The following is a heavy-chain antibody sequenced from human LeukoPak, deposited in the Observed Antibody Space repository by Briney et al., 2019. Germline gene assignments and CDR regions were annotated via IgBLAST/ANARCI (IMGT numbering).Heavy chain of an antibody. CDR2: INYSGST. V-gene: IGHV4-39*01. D-gene: IGHD6-19*01. J-gene: IGHJ6*02. CDR3: ARHSSSNWISRFDV. CDR1: GGSIGSSSYS. Sequence: PSETLSLTCIVSGGSIGSSSYSWAWIRQPPGKGLEWIGSINYSGSTNKNPSLKSRLTMSVDTSLDQFSLKMASVTAADTALYYCARHSSSNWISRFDVWGQGTTVTVSS.